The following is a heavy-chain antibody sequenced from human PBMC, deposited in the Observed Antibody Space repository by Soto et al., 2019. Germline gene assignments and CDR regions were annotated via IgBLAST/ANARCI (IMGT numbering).Heavy chain of an antibody. CDR2: TYYGGST. CDR1: GGSISPYY. V-gene: IGHV4-59*08. D-gene: IGHD6-13*01. CDR3: ARRKAAAVGWFDP. J-gene: IGHJ5*02. Sequence: SETLSLTCTVSGGSISPYYWSWIRQPPGKGLEWVGYTYYGGSTSYNPSLKSRVTISLETSKSQFSLRLSSVTAADTAVYYCARRKAAAVGWFDPWGQGTLVPVSS.